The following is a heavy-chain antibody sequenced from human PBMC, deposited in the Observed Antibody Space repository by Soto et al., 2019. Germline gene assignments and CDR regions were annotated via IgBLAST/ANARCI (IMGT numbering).Heavy chain of an antibody. D-gene: IGHD2-15*01. V-gene: IGHV4-34*01. Sequence: SETLSLTSAVYGGSFSGYYWSWIRQPPGKGLEWIGEINHSGSTNYNPSLKSRVTISVDTSKNQFSLKLSSVTAADTAVYYCARAGLGYCSGGSCYGGLDYWGQGTLVTVSS. CDR2: INHSGST. CDR3: ARAGLGYCSGGSCYGGLDY. J-gene: IGHJ4*02. CDR1: GGSFSGYY.